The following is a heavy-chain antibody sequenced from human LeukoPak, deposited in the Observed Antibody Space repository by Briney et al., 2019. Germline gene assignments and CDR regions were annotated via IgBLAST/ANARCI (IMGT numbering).Heavy chain of an antibody. CDR1: GFTFSSYA. D-gene: IGHD3-16*02. V-gene: IGHV3-23*01. CDR2: ISGSGGST. CDR3: AKDENDYVWGSYRYIV. Sequence: PGGSLRLSCAASGFTFSSYAMSWVRQAPGKGLEWVSAISGSGGSTYYADSVKGRFTISRDNFKNTLYLQTNSLRAGDTAVYYCAKDENDYVWGSYRYIVWGQGTLVTVSS. J-gene: IGHJ4*02.